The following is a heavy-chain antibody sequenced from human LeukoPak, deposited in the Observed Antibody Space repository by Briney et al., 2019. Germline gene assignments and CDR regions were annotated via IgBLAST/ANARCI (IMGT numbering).Heavy chain of an antibody. J-gene: IGHJ3*02. CDR1: GYTFTSYY. V-gene: IGHV1-46*01. D-gene: IGHD6-19*01. CDR3: ARDVGIAVAPSAAFDI. CDR2: INPSGGST. Sequence: ASVNVSCKASGYTFTSYYMHWVRQAPGQGLEWMGLINPSGGSTSYAQKFQGRVTMTRDTSTSTVYMELSSLRSEDTAVYYCARDVGIAVAPSAAFDIWGQGTMVTVSS.